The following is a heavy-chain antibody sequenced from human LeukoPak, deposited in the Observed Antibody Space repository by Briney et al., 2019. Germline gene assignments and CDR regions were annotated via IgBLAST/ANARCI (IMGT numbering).Heavy chain of an antibody. CDR1: GFTFSSYW. D-gene: IGHD3-16*01. CDR2: IKTDGSLT. Sequence: GGSLRLSCVASGFTFSSYWMTWVRQAPGKGLEWVANIKTDGSLTYYVDSVKGRFTISRDNSKNTLYLQMNSLRAEDTAVYYCARLGVTPYYFDYWGQGTLVTVSS. V-gene: IGHV3-7*03. J-gene: IGHJ4*02. CDR3: ARLGVTPYYFDY.